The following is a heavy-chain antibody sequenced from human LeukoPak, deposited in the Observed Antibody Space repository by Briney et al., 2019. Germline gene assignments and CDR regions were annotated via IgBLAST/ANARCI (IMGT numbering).Heavy chain of an antibody. Sequence: GGSLRLSCAASGFTFSSYSMNWVRQAPREGLEWVSYISTSSTTVYYTDSVNGRLTISRDNAKNSLYLQMNSLRDEDTAVYYCARAGGFYGDYVFDYWGQGTLVTVSS. V-gene: IGHV3-48*02. CDR1: GFTFSSYS. CDR3: ARAGGFYGDYVFDY. CDR2: ISTSSTTV. J-gene: IGHJ4*02. D-gene: IGHD4-17*01.